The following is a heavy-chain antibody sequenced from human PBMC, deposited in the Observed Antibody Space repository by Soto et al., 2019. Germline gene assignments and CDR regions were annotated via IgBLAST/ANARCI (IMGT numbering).Heavy chain of an antibody. J-gene: IGHJ4*02. CDR2: ISWNSGNI. CDR1: GFTFDDYA. V-gene: IGHV3-9*01. CDR3: VRSKGGYSYGTPFDY. Sequence: EVQLEESGGALVQPGRSLRLSCAASGFTFDDYAMYWVRQVLGKGLEWVSSISWNSGNIGYADSVKGRFNTSIDNAENSLSLHMNSLRPADTALYYCVRSKGGYSYGTPFDYWGQGTLVTVSA. D-gene: IGHD5-18*01.